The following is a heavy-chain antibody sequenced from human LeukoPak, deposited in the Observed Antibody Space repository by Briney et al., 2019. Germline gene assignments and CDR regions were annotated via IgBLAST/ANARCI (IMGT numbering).Heavy chain of an antibody. D-gene: IGHD6-19*01. V-gene: IGHV4-39*01. Sequence: SETLSLTCTVSGGSISSSSYYWGWIRQPPGKGLEWIGGIYYSGSMYYNPSLKSRLSISVSTSKNQFSLKLSSVTAADTAVYYCARRIAVAGTSYYYYGMDVWGQGTTVTVSS. CDR3: ARRIAVAGTSYYYYGMDV. CDR1: GGSISSSSYY. CDR2: IYYSGSM. J-gene: IGHJ6*02.